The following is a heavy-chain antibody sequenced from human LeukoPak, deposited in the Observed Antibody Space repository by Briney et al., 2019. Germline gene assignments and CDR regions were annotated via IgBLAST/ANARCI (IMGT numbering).Heavy chain of an antibody. CDR3: AERGDCSSTSCFHAFDI. CDR1: GGTFSSYA. V-gene: IGHV1-69*05. J-gene: IGHJ3*02. D-gene: IGHD2-2*01. CDR2: IIPIFGTA. Sequence: GASVKVSCKASGGTFSSYAISWVRQAPGQGLEWMGGIIPIFGTANYAQKFQGRVTITTDESTSTAYMELSSLRSEDTAVYYCAERGDCSSTSCFHAFDIWGQGTMVTVSS.